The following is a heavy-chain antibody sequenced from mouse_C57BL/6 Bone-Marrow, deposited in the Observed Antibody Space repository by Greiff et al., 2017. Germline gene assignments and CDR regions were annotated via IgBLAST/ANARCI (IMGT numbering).Heavy chain of an antibody. CDR2: IHPSDSDT. J-gene: IGHJ4*01. D-gene: IGHD4-1*01. CDR1: GYTFTSYW. Sequence: QVQLQQPGAELVKPGASVKVSCKASGYTFTSYWMHWVKQRPGQGLEWIGRIHPSDSDTNYNQKFKGKATLTVDKSSSTAYMQLSSLTSEESAVYYCAQKGLGLNYAMDYWGQGTSVTVSS. V-gene: IGHV1-74*01. CDR3: AQKGLGLNYAMDY.